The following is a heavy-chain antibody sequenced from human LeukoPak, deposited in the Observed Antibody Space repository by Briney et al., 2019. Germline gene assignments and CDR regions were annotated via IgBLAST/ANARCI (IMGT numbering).Heavy chain of an antibody. CDR3: ASSPTRPYYDFWSGYYRHLAPLDY. CDR2: IDYSGST. Sequence: SETLSLTCTVSGGSISSYYWSWIRQPPGTGLEWFGYIDYSGSTNYTPSLKSRVTISVETSKHQFSLKLSSVTAADTAVYYCASSPTRPYYDFWSGYYRHLAPLDYWGQGTLVTVSS. J-gene: IGHJ4*02. V-gene: IGHV4-59*01. D-gene: IGHD3-3*01. CDR1: GGSISSYY.